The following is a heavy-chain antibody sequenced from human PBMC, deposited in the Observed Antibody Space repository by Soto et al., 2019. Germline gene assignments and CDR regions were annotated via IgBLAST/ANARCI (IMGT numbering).Heavy chain of an antibody. J-gene: IGHJ6*03. D-gene: IGHD6-13*01. Sequence: ASVKVSYKASGYTFTSYDINWVLQATGQGLEWMGWMNPNSGNTGYAQKFQGRVAMTRNTSISTAYMELSSLRSEDTAVYYCARDYSSYYYYYMDVWGKGTTVTVSS. CDR1: GYTFTSYD. V-gene: IGHV1-8*01. CDR2: MNPNSGNT. CDR3: ARDYSSYYYYYMDV.